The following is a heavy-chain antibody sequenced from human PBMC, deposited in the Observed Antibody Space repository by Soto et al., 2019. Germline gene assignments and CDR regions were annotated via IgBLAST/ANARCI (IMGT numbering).Heavy chain of an antibody. CDR3: ASGLGSSRS. J-gene: IGHJ1*01. Sequence: VGSLRLSCVASGFTFSSYTMNWVRQTPGRRMEWVAYISSSGSTIYYAESVKGRFTVSRDNAKSSLYLQMDGLRDEDTAVYYCASGLGSSRSWGQGSRVTVSS. CDR2: ISSSGSTI. D-gene: IGHD3-10*01. V-gene: IGHV3-48*02. CDR1: GFTFSSYT.